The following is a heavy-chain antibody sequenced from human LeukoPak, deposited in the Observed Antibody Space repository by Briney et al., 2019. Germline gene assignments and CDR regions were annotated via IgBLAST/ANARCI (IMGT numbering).Heavy chain of an antibody. Sequence: SETLSLTCAVSGGSISGPNWWSWVRQPPGKGLEWIREFHHSGGTNYNPSLKSRVTISIDKSNNQFSLKLTSVTAADTAVYYCARNGAFAVEYWGRGSLVTVSS. CDR2: FHHSGGT. V-gene: IGHV4-4*02. J-gene: IGHJ4*02. D-gene: IGHD1-1*01. CDR3: ARNGAFAVEY. CDR1: GGSISGPNW.